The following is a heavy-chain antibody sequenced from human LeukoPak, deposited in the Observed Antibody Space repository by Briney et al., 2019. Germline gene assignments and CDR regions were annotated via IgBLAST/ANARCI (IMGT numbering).Heavy chain of an antibody. CDR3: ARDKDEALDY. CDR2: ISYDGSNK. Sequence: PGGSLRLSCAASGFTYSSYAMHWVRPAPGKGLEGVAVISYDGSNKYYADSVKGRFTISRDNSKNTLYLQMNSLRAEDTAVYYCARDKDEALDYWGQGTLVTVSS. CDR1: GFTYSSYA. J-gene: IGHJ4*02. V-gene: IGHV3-30-3*01.